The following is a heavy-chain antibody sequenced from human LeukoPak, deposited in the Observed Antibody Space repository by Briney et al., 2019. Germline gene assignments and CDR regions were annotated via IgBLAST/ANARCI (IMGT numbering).Heavy chain of an antibody. V-gene: IGHV1-18*01. D-gene: IGHD2-15*01. CDR2: ISAYNGNT. J-gene: IGHJ5*02. CDR1: GYTFTSYG. CDR3: ARVGYFCSGGSCYGANWFDP. Sequence: ASVKVSCKASGYTFTSYGISWVRQAPGQGLEWMGWISAYNGNTNYAQKLQGRVTTTTDTSTSTAYMELRSLRSDDTAVYYCARVGYFCSGGSCYGANWFDPWGQGTLVTVSS.